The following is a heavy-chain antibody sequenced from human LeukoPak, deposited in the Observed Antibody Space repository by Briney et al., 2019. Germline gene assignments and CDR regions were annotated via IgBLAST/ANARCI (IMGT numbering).Heavy chain of an antibody. J-gene: IGHJ3*02. CDR1: GFTFSSYA. CDR3: AKDLRWFGELLYYAFDI. Sequence: GGSLRLSCAASGFTFSSYAMSWVRQAPGKGLEWVSAISGSGGSTYYADSAKGRFTISRDNSKNTLYLQMNSLRAEDTAVYYCAKDLRWFGELLYYAFDIWGQGTMVTVSS. V-gene: IGHV3-23*01. CDR2: ISGSGGST. D-gene: IGHD3-10*01.